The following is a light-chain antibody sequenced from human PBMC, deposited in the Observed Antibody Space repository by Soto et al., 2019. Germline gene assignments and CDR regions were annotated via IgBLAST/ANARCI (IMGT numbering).Light chain of an antibody. CDR1: QDIGNY. J-gene: IGKJ4*01. V-gene: IGKV1-16*02. Sequence: DIQMTQSPSSLSAYVGDRVTITCRASQDIGNYLAWFQQKPVKAPKSLIHGAYNLESGVPSKFSGSGSGTDFTLTISSLQPEDFATYYCQQFRSYPLTFGGGTKVEIK. CDR3: QQFRSYPLT. CDR2: GAY.